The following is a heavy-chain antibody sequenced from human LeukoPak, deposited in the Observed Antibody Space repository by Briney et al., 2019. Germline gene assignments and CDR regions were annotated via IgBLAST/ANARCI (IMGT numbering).Heavy chain of an antibody. CDR3: ARHIPPSIQLWLSDAFDI. D-gene: IGHD5-18*01. CDR2: IWTDGGT. J-gene: IGHJ3*02. CDR1: GGSISSGNYY. Sequence: SQTLSLTCTVSGGSISSGNYYWSWIRQPAGKRLEWIGRIWTDGGTSYKPSLKSRVTISIDTSKNQFSLKLSSVTAADTAVYYCARHIPPSIQLWLSDAFDIWGQGTMVTVSS. V-gene: IGHV4-61*02.